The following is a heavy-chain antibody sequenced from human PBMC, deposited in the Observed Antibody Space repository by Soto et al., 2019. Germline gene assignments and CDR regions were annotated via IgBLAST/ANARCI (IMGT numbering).Heavy chain of an antibody. Sequence: SSETLSLTCTVSGGSISSYYGSWIRQPPGKGLEWIGYIYYSGSTNYNPSLKSRVTISVDTSKNQFSLKLSSVTAADTAVYYCGRDRKRFGELFDYYYYGMDVWGQGTTVTVSS. CDR2: IYYSGST. D-gene: IGHD3-10*01. V-gene: IGHV4-59*01. J-gene: IGHJ6*02. CDR1: GGSISSYY. CDR3: GRDRKRFGELFDYYYYGMDV.